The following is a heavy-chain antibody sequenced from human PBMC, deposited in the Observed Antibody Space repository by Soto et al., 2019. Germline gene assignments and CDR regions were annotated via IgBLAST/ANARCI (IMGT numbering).Heavy chain of an antibody. CDR3: ARGYCSGGSCYMDYYNGMDV. Sequence: ASVKVSCKASGYTFTSYDINWVRQATGEGLEWMGWMNPNSGNTGYAQKFQGRVTMTRNTSISTAYMELSSLRSEDTAVYYCARGYCSGGSCYMDYYNGMDVWGQGTTVTVSS. CDR1: GYTFTSYD. J-gene: IGHJ6*02. V-gene: IGHV1-8*01. CDR2: MNPNSGNT. D-gene: IGHD2-15*01.